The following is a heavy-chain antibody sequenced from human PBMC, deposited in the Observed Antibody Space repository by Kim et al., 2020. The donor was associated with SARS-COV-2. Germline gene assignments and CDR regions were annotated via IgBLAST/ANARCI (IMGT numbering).Heavy chain of an antibody. CDR1: GYTFTGYY. CDR3: ARDFPPQLGNWEPGMDV. J-gene: IGHJ6*02. V-gene: IGHV1-2*02. Sequence: ASVKVSCKASGYTFTGYYMHWVRQAPGQGLEWMGWINPNSGGTNYAQKFQGRVTMTRDTSISTAYMELSRLRSDDTAVYYCARDFPPQLGNWEPGMDVWGQGTTVTVSS. CDR2: INPNSGGT. D-gene: IGHD6-13*01.